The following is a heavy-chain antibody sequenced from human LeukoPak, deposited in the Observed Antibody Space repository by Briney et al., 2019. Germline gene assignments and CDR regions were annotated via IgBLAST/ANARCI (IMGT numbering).Heavy chain of an antibody. CDR2: IYYSGST. J-gene: IGHJ6*02. CDR1: GGSISSYY. D-gene: IGHD4-23*01. V-gene: IGHV4-59*12. Sequence: PSETLSLTCTVSGGSISSYYWSWIRQPPGKGLEWLGYIYYSGSTNYNPSLKSRVTISVDTSKNQFSLKLSSVTAADTAVYYCARDLRGNPPDYYYYYGMDVWGQGTTVTVSS. CDR3: ARDLRGNPPDYYYYYGMDV.